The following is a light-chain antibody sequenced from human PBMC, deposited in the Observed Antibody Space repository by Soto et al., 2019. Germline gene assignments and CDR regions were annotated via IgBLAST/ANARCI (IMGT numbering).Light chain of an antibody. CDR1: RSFASSY. CDR2: AAS. CDR3: QHYDSSTPYT. J-gene: IGKJ2*01. V-gene: IGKV3-20*01. Sequence: IVLTQSPVTLSLSPGERATLSCRASRSFASSYLGWYQQKPGQAPRLLIYAASTRATGIPDRFSGSGSATDFTLTISRLEPEDYALYYCQHYDSSTPYTFGQGTKLEIK.